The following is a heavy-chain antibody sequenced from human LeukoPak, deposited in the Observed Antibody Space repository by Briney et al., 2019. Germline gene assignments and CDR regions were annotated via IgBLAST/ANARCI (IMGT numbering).Heavy chain of an antibody. Sequence: GASVKVSCKVSGYSLSELSMHWVRQAPGKGLEWMGGFDPENDEAVYAQKFQGRVTMTEDTSTDTSYMELNSLKSEDTAVYYCAAGGVYDLLDNWGQGTLVTVSS. CDR3: AAGGVYDLLDN. J-gene: IGHJ4*02. D-gene: IGHD2-8*01. V-gene: IGHV1-24*01. CDR1: GYSLSELS. CDR2: FDPENDEA.